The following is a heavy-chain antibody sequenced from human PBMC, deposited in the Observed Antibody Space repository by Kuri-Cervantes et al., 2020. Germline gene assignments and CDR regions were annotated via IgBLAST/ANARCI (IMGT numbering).Heavy chain of an antibody. CDR1: GFTFSSFG. CDR2: ISYDGSTK. CDR3: ARNIAAPY. Sequence: GGSLRLSCAASGFTFSSFGMHWVRQAPGKGLEWVAVISYDGSTKYYADSVKGRFTISRDNAKNSLYLQMNSLRAEDTAVYYCARNIAAPYWGQGTLVTVSS. J-gene: IGHJ4*02. D-gene: IGHD6-6*01. V-gene: IGHV3-30*03.